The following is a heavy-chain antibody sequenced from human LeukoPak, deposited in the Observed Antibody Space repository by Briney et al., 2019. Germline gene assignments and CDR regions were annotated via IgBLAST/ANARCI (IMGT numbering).Heavy chain of an antibody. J-gene: IGHJ6*03. CDR1: GGTFSSYA. CDR2: IIPIFGTA. V-gene: IGHV1-69*05. D-gene: IGHD1-7*01. Sequence: ASVKVSCKASGGTFSSYAISWVRQAPGQGLEWMGGIIPIFGTANYAQKFQGRVTITTDESTSTAYMELSSLRSEDTAAYYCARDRGITGTTRTDYYYYYMDVWGKGTTVSVSS. CDR3: ARDRGITGTTRTDYYYYYMDV.